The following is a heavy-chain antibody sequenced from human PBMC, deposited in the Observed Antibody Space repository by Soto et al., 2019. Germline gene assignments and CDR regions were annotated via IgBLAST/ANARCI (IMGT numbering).Heavy chain of an antibody. Sequence: SETLSLTCTVSGGSISSSSYYWGWIRQPPGKGLEWIGSIYYSGSTYYNPSLKSRVTISVDTSKNQFSLKLSSVTAADTAVYYCARRGDIAARNWFDPWGQGTLVTVSS. V-gene: IGHV4-39*01. D-gene: IGHD6-6*01. CDR2: IYYSGST. CDR3: ARRGDIAARNWFDP. J-gene: IGHJ5*02. CDR1: GGSISSSSYY.